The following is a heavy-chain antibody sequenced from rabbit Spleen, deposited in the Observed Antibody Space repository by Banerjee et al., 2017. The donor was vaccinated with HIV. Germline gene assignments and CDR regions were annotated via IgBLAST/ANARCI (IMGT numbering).Heavy chain of an antibody. D-gene: IGHD8-1*01. CDR3: ARDAGSSFSSYGMDL. J-gene: IGHJ6*01. V-gene: IGHV1S40*01. Sequence: QSLEESGGGLVKPGASLTLTCTASGVSFSSNHYMCWVRQAPGKGLEWIACIEGGSSVFSYFVSWAKGRFTCSKTSSTTVTLQMTSLTAADAATYFCARDAGSSFSSYGMDLWGPGTLVTVS. CDR1: GVSFSSNHY. CDR2: IEGGSSVFS.